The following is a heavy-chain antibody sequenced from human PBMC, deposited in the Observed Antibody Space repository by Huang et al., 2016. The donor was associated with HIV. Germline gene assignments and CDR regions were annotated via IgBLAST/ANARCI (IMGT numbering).Heavy chain of an antibody. CDR1: GGSITDNNYY. D-gene: IGHD3-10*01. CDR2: IYYSGDT. V-gene: IGHV4-39*01. CDR3: ARHFGSWSGYFDS. J-gene: IGHJ4*02. Sequence: QLQLQESGPGLVRPSETLSLICTVSGGSITDNNYYWGWIRQPPGKGLEWIGSIYYSGDTDYTPSLKSRVTMSVDTSKNRFSLDIRSVAVADTAIYYCARHFGSWSGYFDSWGQGTLVPVSS.